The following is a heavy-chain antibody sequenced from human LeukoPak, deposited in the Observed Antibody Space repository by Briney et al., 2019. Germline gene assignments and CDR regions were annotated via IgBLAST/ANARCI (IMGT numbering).Heavy chain of an antibody. J-gene: IGHJ4*02. CDR3: ARGVVVRATPYYFDY. CDR2: IYDRGPA. D-gene: IGHD4-17*01. Sequence: SQTLSLTCTVSGYAIISGGFSWNWIRQPPGKGLEWIGCIYDRGPAHYNPTLKSRVTISVDTSKNQFSLKLSSVTAADTAVYYSARGVVVRATPYYFDYWGQGTLVTVSS. CDR1: GYAIISGGFS. V-gene: IGHV4-30-2*01.